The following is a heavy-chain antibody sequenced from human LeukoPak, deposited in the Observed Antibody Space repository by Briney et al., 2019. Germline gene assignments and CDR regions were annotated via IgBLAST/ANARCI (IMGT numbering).Heavy chain of an antibody. D-gene: IGHD1-26*01. CDR3: AANGYYTIEY. V-gene: IGHV4-59*12. CDR1: GGSISSYY. CDR2: IYYSGST. Sequence: SETLSLTCTVSGGSISSYYWSWIRQPPGKGLGWIGYIYYSGSTNYNPSLKSRVTISVDKSKNQFSLNFNSMSAADSAVYYCAANGYYTIEYWGQGTLVTVSS. J-gene: IGHJ4*02.